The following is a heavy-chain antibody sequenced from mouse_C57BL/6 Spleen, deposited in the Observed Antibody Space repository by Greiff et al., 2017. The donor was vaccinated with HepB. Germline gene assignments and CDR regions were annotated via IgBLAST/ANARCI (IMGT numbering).Heavy chain of an antibody. CDR2: INYDGSST. CDR3: ARGGLQGYFDV. Sequence: EVKLVESEGGLVQPGSSMKLSCKASGFTFSDYYMAWVRQVPEKGLEWVANINYDGSSTFYLDSLKSRFIISRDNAKNILYLQMSSLKSEDTATYYCARGGLQGYFDVWGTGTTVTVSS. D-gene: IGHD2-2*01. J-gene: IGHJ1*03. CDR1: GFTFSDYY. V-gene: IGHV5-16*01.